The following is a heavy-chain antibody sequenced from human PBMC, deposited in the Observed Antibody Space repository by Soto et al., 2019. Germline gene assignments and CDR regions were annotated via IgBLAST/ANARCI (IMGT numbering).Heavy chain of an antibody. J-gene: IGHJ6*02. D-gene: IGHD6-13*01. CDR3: ARDQRSSWPYYYYYGMDV. V-gene: IGHV4-59*01. CDR1: GGSISSYY. Sequence: SETLSLTCTVSGGSISSYYWSWIRQPPGKGLEWIGYIYYSGSTNYNPSLKSRVTISVDTSKNQFSLKLSSVTDADTAVYYCARDQRSSWPYYYYYGMDVWGQGTTVTV. CDR2: IYYSGST.